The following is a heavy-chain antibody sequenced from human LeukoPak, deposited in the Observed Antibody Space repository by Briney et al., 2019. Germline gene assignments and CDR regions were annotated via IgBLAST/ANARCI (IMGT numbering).Heavy chain of an antibody. Sequence: PGGSLRLSCEASGFNFDDYGMHWVRQVPGKGLEWVAGISWNSGNIGYADSVKGRFTISRDNAKKSLYLQMNSLRSEDTALYYCAKGVNAVRHYYMDVWGKGTAVTVSS. CDR3: AKGVNAVRHYYMDV. CDR1: GFNFDDYG. D-gene: IGHD2-2*01. CDR2: ISWNSGNI. V-gene: IGHV3-9*01. J-gene: IGHJ6*03.